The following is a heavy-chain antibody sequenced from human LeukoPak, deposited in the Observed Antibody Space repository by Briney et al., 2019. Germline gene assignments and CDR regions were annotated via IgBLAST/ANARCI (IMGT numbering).Heavy chain of an antibody. CDR3: ARGLNWNYDLGWVAP. D-gene: IGHD1-7*01. J-gene: IGHJ5*02. CDR1: GYSFSSCS. Sequence: GASVKVSCKASGYSFSSCSISWVRQAPGQGLEWIGWISGYNGNTNYAQKFQGRVTLTTGTSTSTAYMELRSLRSDDTAIYYCARGLNWNYDLGWVAPWGQGTLVAVSS. CDR2: ISGYNGNT. V-gene: IGHV1-18*01.